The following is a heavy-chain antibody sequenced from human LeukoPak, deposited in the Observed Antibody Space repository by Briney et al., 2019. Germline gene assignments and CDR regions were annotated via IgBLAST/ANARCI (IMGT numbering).Heavy chain of an antibody. CDR1: GFTFSSYA. V-gene: IGHV3-23*01. D-gene: IGHD6-13*01. CDR3: AKDTHSSSWFDY. J-gene: IGHJ4*02. Sequence: GGSLRLSCAASGFTFSSYAMTWVRQAPGKGLEWVSAISGSGGSTYYADSVKGRFTISRDNSKNTLYLQMNSLRAEDTAVYYCAKDTHSSSWFDYWGQGTLVTVSS. CDR2: ISGSGGST.